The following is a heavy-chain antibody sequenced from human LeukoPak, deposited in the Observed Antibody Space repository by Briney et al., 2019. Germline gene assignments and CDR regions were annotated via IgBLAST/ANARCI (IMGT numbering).Heavy chain of an antibody. J-gene: IGHJ4*02. CDR1: GFTFSSYA. CDR2: ISGSGGST. Sequence: GGSLRLSCAASGFTFSSYAMSWVRQAPGKGLEWVSAISGSGGSTYYADSVKGRFTISRDNSRDTLYLQMNSLRAEDTAVYYCAKDQEGYSYGSYFDYWGQGTLVTVSS. CDR3: AKDQEGYSYGSYFDY. V-gene: IGHV3-23*01. D-gene: IGHD5-18*01.